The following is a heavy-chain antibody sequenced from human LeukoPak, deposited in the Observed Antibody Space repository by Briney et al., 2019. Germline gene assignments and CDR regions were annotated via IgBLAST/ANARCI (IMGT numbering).Heavy chain of an antibody. V-gene: IGHV4-38-2*02. CDR3: ARRGNGSFYYFDD. D-gene: IGHD1-26*01. CDR1: GYSISSGYY. Sequence: SETLSLTCTVSGYSISSGYYCGWIRQPPGKNLGWIGILYYNGRTSYNPSLKTRVTISVDTSRDHFSVKLTPVSAADTAVYYCARRGNGSFYYFDDWGQGTLVSVSS. J-gene: IGHJ4*02. CDR2: LYYNGRT.